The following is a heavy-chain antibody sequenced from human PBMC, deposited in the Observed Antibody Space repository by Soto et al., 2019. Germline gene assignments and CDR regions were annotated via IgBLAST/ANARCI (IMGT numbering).Heavy chain of an antibody. Sequence: SGPTLVNPTQTLTLTCTFSGFSLSTSGVGVGWIRRTPGKALEWLALIYWDDDKRYSPSLKSRLTITKDTSKNQVVLTMTNMDPVDTATYYCVAPSISGTTGYFDYCGQGTLGTVS. CDR2: IYWDDDK. V-gene: IGHV2-5*02. J-gene: IGHJ4*02. D-gene: IGHD1-7*01. CDR1: GFSLSTSGVG. CDR3: VAPSISGTTGYFDY.